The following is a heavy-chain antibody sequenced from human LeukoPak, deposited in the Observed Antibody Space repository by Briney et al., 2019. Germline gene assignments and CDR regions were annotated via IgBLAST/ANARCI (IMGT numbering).Heavy chain of an antibody. D-gene: IGHD3-16*01. Sequence: PGRSLRLSCVASGFTFSSYALFWARQAPGKGLEWLAVISNDGSKEYYADSVKGRFTIARDNSKNTLYLDMNSLRGEDTAVYYCAREAEIRRNFYYMDVWGKGTTVTVSS. V-gene: IGHV3-30*01. CDR1: GFTFSSYA. J-gene: IGHJ6*03. CDR2: ISNDGSKE. CDR3: AREAEIRRNFYYMDV.